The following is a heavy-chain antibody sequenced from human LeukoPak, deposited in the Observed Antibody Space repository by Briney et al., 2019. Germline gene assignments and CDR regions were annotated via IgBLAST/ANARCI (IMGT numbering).Heavy chain of an antibody. CDR2: ITGSGGNT. V-gene: IGHV3-23*01. CDR1: GFTFNSYG. D-gene: IGHD6-13*01. CDR3: ATAGYIEYYFDY. Sequence: PGGSLRLSCAASGFTFNSYGMSWVRQAPGKGLEWVSTITGSGGNTYYADSVKGRFTISRDNSKNTLYLQMNSLRAEDTAVYYCATAGYIEYYFDYWGQGTLVTVSS. J-gene: IGHJ4*02.